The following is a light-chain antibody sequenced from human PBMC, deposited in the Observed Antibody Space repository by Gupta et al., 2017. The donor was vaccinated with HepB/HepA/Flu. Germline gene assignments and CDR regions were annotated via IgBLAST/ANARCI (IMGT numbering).Light chain of an antibody. Sequence: EIVMTQSPATLSVSPGERATLSCRASQSVRSNLAWYQQKPGQAPRLLIYGASTRDTGIPARFSGSGCGTEFTLTISSRQSEDFAVYYCQQHNNWPPWTFGQGTKVEIK. CDR1: QSVRSN. J-gene: IGKJ1*01. CDR2: GAS. CDR3: QQHNNWPPWT. V-gene: IGKV3-15*01.